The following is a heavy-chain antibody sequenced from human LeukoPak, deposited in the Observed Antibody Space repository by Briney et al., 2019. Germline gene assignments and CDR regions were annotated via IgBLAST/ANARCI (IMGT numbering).Heavy chain of an antibody. D-gene: IGHD3-3*01. CDR3: AKASLRFLEWLVYFDY. V-gene: IGHV3-23*01. CDR1: GFTFSSYA. Sequence: PGGSLRLSCAASGFTFSSYAMSWVRQAPGKGLEWVSAISGSGGSTCYADSVKGRFTISRDNSKNTLYLQMNSLRAEDTAVYYCAKASLRFLEWLVYFDYWGQGTLVTVSS. CDR2: ISGSGGST. J-gene: IGHJ4*02.